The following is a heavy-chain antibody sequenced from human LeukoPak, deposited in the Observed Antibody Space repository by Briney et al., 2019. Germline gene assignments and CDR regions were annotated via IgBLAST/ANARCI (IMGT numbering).Heavy chain of an antibody. D-gene: IGHD1-26*01. J-gene: IGHJ3*02. CDR1: GGSISSGGYS. Sequence: SETLSLTCAVSGGSISSGGYSWSWIRQPPGKGLEWIGYIYYSGSTYYNPSLKSRVTISVDTSKNQFSLKLSSVTAADTAVYFCARVVGATTDAFDIWGQGTMVTVSS. V-gene: IGHV4-30-4*07. CDR3: ARVVGATTDAFDI. CDR2: IYYSGST.